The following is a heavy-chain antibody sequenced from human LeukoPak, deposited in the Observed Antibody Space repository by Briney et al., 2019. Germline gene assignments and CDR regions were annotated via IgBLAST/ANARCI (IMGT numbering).Heavy chain of an antibody. CDR2: MNPKSGYT. J-gene: IGHJ4*02. V-gene: IGHV1-8*01. Sequence: GASVKVSCKASGYTFTTYDISWVRQATGQGLEWMGWMNPKSGYTGYAQKFQGRVTMTRNTSISTAYMELSSLRSEDTAVYYCARVNCSSTSCRSKFLDYWGQGTLVTVSS. CDR3: ARVNCSSTSCRSKFLDY. CDR1: GYTFTTYD. D-gene: IGHD2-2*01.